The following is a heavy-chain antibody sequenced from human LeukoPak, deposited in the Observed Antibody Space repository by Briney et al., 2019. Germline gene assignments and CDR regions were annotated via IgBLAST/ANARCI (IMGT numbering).Heavy chain of an antibody. CDR3: ARAGLAAAAMHNWYFDL. J-gene: IGHJ2*01. CDR2: ISTSGAT. V-gene: IGHV4-61*02. CDR1: GGSVTSGSYY. D-gene: IGHD2-2*01. Sequence: PSETLSLTCNVSGGSVTSGSYYWTWIRQTAGKGLEWIGRISTSGATKYNPSLKSRITISVDTSKNQFSLKLSSVTAADTAVYYCARAGLAAAAMHNWYFDLWGRGTLVTVSS.